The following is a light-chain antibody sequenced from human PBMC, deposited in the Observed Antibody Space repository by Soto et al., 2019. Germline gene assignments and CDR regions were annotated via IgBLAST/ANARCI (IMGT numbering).Light chain of an antibody. CDR2: GAS. V-gene: IGKV3-20*01. CDR3: QQYGSSPIT. J-gene: IGKJ5*01. CDR1: QTINNN. Sequence: ETVMTQSPATLSVSPGEGATLSCRASQTINNNLAWYQQKPGQAPRLLIYGASRRATGVPARFSGSGSGTDFTLTISRLEPEDFAVYYCQQYGSSPITFGQGTRLEIK.